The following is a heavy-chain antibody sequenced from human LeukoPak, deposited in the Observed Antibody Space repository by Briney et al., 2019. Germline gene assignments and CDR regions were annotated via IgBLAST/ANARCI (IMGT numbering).Heavy chain of an antibody. Sequence: GASVKVSCKASGYTFTNYYMHWVRQAPGQGLEWMGIINPSGGRTNYAQKFQGRVTMTRDMSTSTAYMELRSLRSDDTAVYYCARDLGAEQWLAPFDYWGQGTLVTVSS. D-gene: IGHD6-19*01. CDR1: GYTFTNYY. J-gene: IGHJ4*02. V-gene: IGHV1-46*01. CDR3: ARDLGAEQWLAPFDY. CDR2: INPSGGRT.